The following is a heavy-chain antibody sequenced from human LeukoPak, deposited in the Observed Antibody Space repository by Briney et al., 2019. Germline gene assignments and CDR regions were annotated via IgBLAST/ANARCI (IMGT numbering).Heavy chain of an antibody. CDR3: ARGSRIPAALAMDV. CDR2: ITAYNGDT. CDR1: GYTFTTYG. V-gene: IGHV1-18*01. D-gene: IGHD6-13*01. J-gene: IGHJ6*02. Sequence: ASVKVSCKASGYTFTTYGISWVRQAPGQGLEWMGWITAYNGDTNYVQKFQGRVTMTTDTSATTAYMELRSLRSDDTAVYYCARGSRIPAALAMDVWGQGTTVTVSS.